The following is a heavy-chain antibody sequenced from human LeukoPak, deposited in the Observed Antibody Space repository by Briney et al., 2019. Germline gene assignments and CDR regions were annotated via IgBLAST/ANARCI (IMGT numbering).Heavy chain of an antibody. CDR1: GGSINNCY. Sequence: SETLSLTCTVSGGSINNCYWSWIRQPAGKGLEWIGRIYTRGSTNYNPSLKSRVTISVDTSKKQFSLKLTSVTAADRAVYYCARDWRDSSGRFDPWGQGTLVTVSS. CDR2: IYTRGST. J-gene: IGHJ5*02. CDR3: ARDWRDSSGRFDP. V-gene: IGHV4-4*07. D-gene: IGHD6-19*01.